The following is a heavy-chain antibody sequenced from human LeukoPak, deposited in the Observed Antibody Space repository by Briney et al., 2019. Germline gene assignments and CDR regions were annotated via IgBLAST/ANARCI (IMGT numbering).Heavy chain of an antibody. CDR3: ARELPAAMPGWFDP. V-gene: IGHV4-31*03. J-gene: IGHJ5*02. CDR1: GGSISSGGYY. CDR2: IYYSGST. Sequence: SQTLSLTCTVSGGSISSGGYYWSWIRQHPGKGLEWLGYIYYSGSTYYNPSLKSRVTISVDTSKNQFSLKLSSVTAADTAVYYCARELPAAMPGWFDPWGQGTLVTVSS. D-gene: IGHD2-2*01.